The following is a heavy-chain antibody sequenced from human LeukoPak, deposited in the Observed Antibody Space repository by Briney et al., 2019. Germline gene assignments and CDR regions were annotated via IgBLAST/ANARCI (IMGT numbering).Heavy chain of an antibody. CDR2: ITGGGGST. CDR3: AKRSGTASLGGTNFDY. V-gene: IGHV3-23*01. D-gene: IGHD6-19*01. Sequence: GGSLRLSCAASGFTFSTYAMTWVRQAPGKGLEWVSLITGGGGSTYYVDSVKGRFTISRDNSKSTLYLEMNSLRAEDTAVYYCAKRSGTASLGGTNFDYWGQGTRVTVSP. J-gene: IGHJ4*02. CDR1: GFTFSTYA.